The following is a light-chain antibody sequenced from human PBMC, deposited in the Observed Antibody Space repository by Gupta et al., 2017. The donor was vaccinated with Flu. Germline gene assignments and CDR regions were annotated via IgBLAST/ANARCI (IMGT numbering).Light chain of an antibody. CDR3: ASWDDSLNVVL. CDR1: SSNIGTNT. J-gene: IGLJ2*01. CDR2: SRN. V-gene: IGLV1-44*01. Sequence: QSDLTQPPSASGTPGQRVSISCSGGSSNIGTNTVYWYQQLPGTAPKLLIYSRNQRPSGVPDRFSASKSGTSTSLAISGLQSEDEADYYCASWDDSLNVVLFGGGTKLTLL.